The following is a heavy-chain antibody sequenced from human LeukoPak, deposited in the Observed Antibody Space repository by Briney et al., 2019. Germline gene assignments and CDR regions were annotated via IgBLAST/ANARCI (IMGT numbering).Heavy chain of an antibody. V-gene: IGHV4-34*01. J-gene: IGHJ4*02. D-gene: IGHD6-19*01. Sequence: SETLSLTCAVSGGSFSGHYWNWIRQPPGKGLEWIGEINHGGSTNYNPSLKSRVTISVDTSQNQFSLRLSSVTAADTAVYYCARGSYPGWYNGEFDYWGQGTLVTVSS. CDR2: INHGGST. CDR3: ARGSYPGWYNGEFDY. CDR1: GGSFSGHY.